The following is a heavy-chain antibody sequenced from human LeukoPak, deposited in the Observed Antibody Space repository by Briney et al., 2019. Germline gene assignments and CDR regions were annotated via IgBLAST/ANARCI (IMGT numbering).Heavy chain of an antibody. CDR1: GHTFTSYG. CDR3: ASGLDYYDSSGYYSGDAFDI. V-gene: IGHV1-18*01. J-gene: IGHJ3*02. Sequence: ASVKVSCKASGHTFTSYGISWVRQAPGQGLEWMGWISAYNGNTNYAQKLQGRVTMTTDTSTSTAYMELRSLRSDDTAVYYCASGLDYYDSSGYYSGDAFDIWGQGTMVTVSS. D-gene: IGHD3-22*01. CDR2: ISAYNGNT.